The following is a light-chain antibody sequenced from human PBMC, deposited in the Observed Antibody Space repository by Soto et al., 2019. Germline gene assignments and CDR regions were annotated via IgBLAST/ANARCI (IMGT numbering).Light chain of an antibody. V-gene: IGKV2-28*01. CDR3: MQALQVPPT. Sequence: SPLVLSLIPREPASISCRSTQSLLSSNGYNYVDWYLQKPGQSPQLLIYLGSNRASGVPDRFSGSGSGTDFTLRITRVEAEDVGVYHCMQALQVPPTFGQ. J-gene: IGKJ1*01. CDR1: QSLLSSNGYNY. CDR2: LGS.